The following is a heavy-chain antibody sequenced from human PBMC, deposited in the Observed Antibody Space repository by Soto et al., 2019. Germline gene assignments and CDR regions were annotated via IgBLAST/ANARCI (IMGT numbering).Heavy chain of an antibody. Sequence: QITLKESGPTLVKPTQTLTLTCTFSGCALSTSGVGVAWIRQPQGNALEWLALIYWDDDKRYRPSLESRITITKDTSKEQVVRTMTNMASVDTATYYCAYLPCSGGSCYWFSFSGMDVWGQGTTVTVSS. J-gene: IGHJ6*02. CDR3: AYLPCSGGSCYWFSFSGMDV. D-gene: IGHD2-15*01. CDR1: GCALSTSGVG. V-gene: IGHV2-5*02. CDR2: IYWDDDK.